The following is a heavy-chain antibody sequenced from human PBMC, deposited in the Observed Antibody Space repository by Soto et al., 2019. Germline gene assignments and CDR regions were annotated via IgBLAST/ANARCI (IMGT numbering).Heavy chain of an antibody. CDR1: GVSIHNSHSF. Sequence: QLQLQESGPGLVKPSETLSLTCAVSGVSIHNSHSFWGWIRQPPGKGLEFIGSVYYSGAANYNPSLKSRVTVSIDTSNNQFSLRVNSVTAADTAVYYCGRVVEGATRHTDFDSWGQGILVTVSS. CDR2: VYYSGAA. D-gene: IGHD2-15*01. V-gene: IGHV4-39*01. CDR3: GRVVEGATRHTDFDS. J-gene: IGHJ5*01.